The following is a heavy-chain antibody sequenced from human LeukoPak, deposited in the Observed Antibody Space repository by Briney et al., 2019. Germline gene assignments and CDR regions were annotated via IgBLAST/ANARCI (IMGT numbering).Heavy chain of an antibody. Sequence: GGSLRLSCAASGFTFDDYGMSWVRQAPGKGLEWVSGINWNGGSTGYADSVKGRFTISRDNARNSLYLQMNSLGAEDTALYYCARGAGYGGYGYYFDYWGQGTLVTVSS. CDR2: INWNGGST. CDR3: ARGAGYGGYGYYFDY. V-gene: IGHV3-20*04. J-gene: IGHJ4*02. CDR1: GFTFDDYG. D-gene: IGHD5-12*01.